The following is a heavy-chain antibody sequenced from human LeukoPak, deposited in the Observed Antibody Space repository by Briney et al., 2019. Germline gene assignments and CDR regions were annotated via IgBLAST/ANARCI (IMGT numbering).Heavy chain of an antibody. CDR1: GYTLTELS. V-gene: IGHV1-24*01. Sequence: ASVKVSCKVSGYTLTELSMHWVRQAPGKGLEWMGGFDPEDGETIYAQKFQGRVTMTEDTSTGTAYMELSSLRSEDTAVYYCATGGGAPPYYYYGMDVWGQGTTVTVSS. CDR2: FDPEDGET. J-gene: IGHJ6*02. D-gene: IGHD1-26*01. CDR3: ATGGGAPPYYYYGMDV.